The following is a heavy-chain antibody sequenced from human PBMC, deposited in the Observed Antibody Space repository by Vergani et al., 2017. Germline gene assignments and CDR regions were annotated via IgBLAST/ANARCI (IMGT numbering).Heavy chain of an antibody. CDR2: ISHDGSQK. CDR3: ARPGYDWNSAYAFHL. Sequence: QERLVESGGGVVQPGRSLRLSCAASGLTFSTDSMHWLRQAPGKGLEWVAFISHDGSQKSIADSVKGRFAISRDNSRNALYLQVASLRPEDTAMYYCARPGYDWNSAYAFHLWGQGTMVTVSS. D-gene: IGHD1-1*01. V-gene: IGHV3-30*09. CDR1: GLTFSTDS. J-gene: IGHJ3*01.